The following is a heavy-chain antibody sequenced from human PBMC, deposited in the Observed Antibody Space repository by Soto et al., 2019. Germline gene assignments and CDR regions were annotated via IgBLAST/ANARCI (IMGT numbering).Heavy chain of an antibody. J-gene: IGHJ6*02. V-gene: IGHV3-13*01. CDR3: ARAGPNFSTTWSPRTYYYYGVDV. CDR1: GFTFSSYD. D-gene: IGHD6-13*01. Sequence: SLGLSCAASGFTFSSYDMHWVRQGTGKGLEWVLAIGTAGDTYYPGSVKGRFTISRENAKNSLYLQMNDLRAGDTAVYYCARAGPNFSTTWSPRTYYYYGVDVWGQGTTVTVSS. CDR2: IGTAGDT.